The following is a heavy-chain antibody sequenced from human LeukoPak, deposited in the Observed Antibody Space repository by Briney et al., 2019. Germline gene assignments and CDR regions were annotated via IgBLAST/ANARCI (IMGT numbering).Heavy chain of an antibody. CDR1: GGSISSSSYY. V-gene: IGHV4-39*07. J-gene: IGHJ5*02. D-gene: IGHD4-17*01. Sequence: PSETLSLTCTVSGGSISSSSYYWGWIRQPPGKGLEWIGSIYYSGSTFYNPSLQSRVTISVDTSKNQFSLKLRSVTAADTAVYYCARDQRSGDYWFDPWGQGTLVTVSS. CDR2: IYYSGST. CDR3: ARDQRSGDYWFDP.